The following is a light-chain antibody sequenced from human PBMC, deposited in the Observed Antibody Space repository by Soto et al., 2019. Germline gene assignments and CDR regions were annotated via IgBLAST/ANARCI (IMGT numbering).Light chain of an antibody. CDR1: SGHSSHA. Sequence: QPVLTQSPSASASLGASVKLTCTLSSGHSSHAIAWHQQQPEKGPRYLMKLNSDGSHSKGDGIPDRFSGSSSGAERYLTISSLQSEDEADYYCQTWGTGLNWVFGGGTKLTVL. CDR3: QTWGTGLNWV. J-gene: IGLJ3*02. CDR2: LNSDGSH. V-gene: IGLV4-69*01.